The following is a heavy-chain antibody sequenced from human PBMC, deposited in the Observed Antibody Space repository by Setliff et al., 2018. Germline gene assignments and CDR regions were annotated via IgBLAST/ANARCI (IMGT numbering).Heavy chain of an antibody. V-gene: IGHV3-11*04. CDR1: GFTFSDYY. Sequence: GGSLRLSCAASGFTFSDYYMNWIRQAPGKGLEWVSYISRGGSTIYYADSVKGRFTISRDNAKSSLYLQMNSLRAEDTAVYYCARDKRQYNFWSGYYGSWGNYFDYWGQGTLVTVSS. CDR3: ARDKRQYNFWSGYYGSWGNYFDY. D-gene: IGHD3-3*01. J-gene: IGHJ4*02. CDR2: ISRGGSTI.